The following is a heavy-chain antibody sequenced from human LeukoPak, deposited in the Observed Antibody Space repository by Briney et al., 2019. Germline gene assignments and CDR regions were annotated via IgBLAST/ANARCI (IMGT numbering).Heavy chain of an antibody. Sequence: ASVKVSCKASGYSFTTYGIIWVRQAPGQGLEWMGWISSYNGNTNYAQKLQGRVTMTTDTSTTTACMELRSLRSDDTAVYYCARDRGSYSVDYRGQGTLVTVSS. CDR2: ISSYNGNT. CDR3: ARDRGSYSVDY. CDR1: GYSFTTYG. V-gene: IGHV1-18*01. J-gene: IGHJ4*02. D-gene: IGHD1-26*01.